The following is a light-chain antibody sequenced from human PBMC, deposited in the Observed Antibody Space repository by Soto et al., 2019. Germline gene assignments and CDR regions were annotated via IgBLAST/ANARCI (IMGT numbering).Light chain of an antibody. J-gene: IGLJ2*01. Sequence: QSVLTQPPSVSAAPGQNVTISCSGNISNIGSNHVSWYQQLPGTAPRLLIYGNNERPSGIPDRFSGSKSGTSATLGITGLQTGDEADDYCGTWDSILRAGVFGGGTKLTVL. CDR2: GNN. CDR3: GTWDSILRAGV. CDR1: ISNIGSNH. V-gene: IGLV1-51*01.